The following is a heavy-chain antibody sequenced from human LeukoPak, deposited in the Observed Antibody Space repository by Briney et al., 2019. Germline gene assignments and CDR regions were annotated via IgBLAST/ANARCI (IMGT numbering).Heavy chain of an antibody. D-gene: IGHD5-18*01. J-gene: IGHJ4*02. CDR2: ISGSGDGT. Sequence: SGGSLRLSCAASAFTFSNYAMNWVRQAPGKGLEWVSVISGSGDGTYYADSVKGRFTISRDNSKNTLYLQMKSLRAEDTAVYYCAKAGEQQWLRMHFDNWGQGTLVTVCS. CDR3: AKAGEQQWLRMHFDN. CDR1: AFTFSNYA. V-gene: IGHV3-23*01.